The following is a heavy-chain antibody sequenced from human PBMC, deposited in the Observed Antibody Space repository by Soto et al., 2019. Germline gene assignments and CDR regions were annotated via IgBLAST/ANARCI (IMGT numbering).Heavy chain of an antibody. V-gene: IGHV1-3*01. CDR3: ARKRQLVYFDY. Sequence: ASVKVSCKASGYAFTYYTIHSLRQAPGQGLEWMGSISSGNGNTKFSQKFQDRVTFTRDTSAGTAYMELGSLRSEDTAVYYCARKRQLVYFDYWGQGTLVNVSS. J-gene: IGHJ4*02. D-gene: IGHD6-6*01. CDR2: ISSGNGNT. CDR1: GYAFTYYT.